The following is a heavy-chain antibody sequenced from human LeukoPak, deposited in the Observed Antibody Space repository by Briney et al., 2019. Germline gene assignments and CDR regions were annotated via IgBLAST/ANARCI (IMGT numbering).Heavy chain of an antibody. CDR2: LSGSGTKT. Sequence: GGSLRLSCVASGLTFTNYAMTWVRQAPGKGLECVSVLSGSGTKTYYADSVKGRFTISRDNSENTVYLQMNSLRDDDTAVYYCSKGHSDYGTGFDLWGRGTLVTVSS. CDR3: SKGHSDYGTGFDL. CDR1: GLTFTNYA. V-gene: IGHV3-23*01. D-gene: IGHD5-12*01. J-gene: IGHJ4*02.